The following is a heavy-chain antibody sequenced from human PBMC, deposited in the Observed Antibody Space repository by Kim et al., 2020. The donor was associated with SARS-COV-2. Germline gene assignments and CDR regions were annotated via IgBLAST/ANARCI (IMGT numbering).Heavy chain of an antibody. Sequence: SETLSLTCTVSGGSISSSSYYWGWIRQPPGKGLEWIGSIYYSGSTYYNPSLKSRVTISVDTSKNQFSLKLSSVTAADTAVYYCARAYCSSTSCYSSIWGSSWYVGWYFDLWGRGTLVTVSS. CDR1: GGSISSSSYY. D-gene: IGHD2-2*01. CDR2: IYYSGST. V-gene: IGHV4-39*01. CDR3: ARAYCSSTSCYSSIWGSSWYVGWYFDL. J-gene: IGHJ2*01.